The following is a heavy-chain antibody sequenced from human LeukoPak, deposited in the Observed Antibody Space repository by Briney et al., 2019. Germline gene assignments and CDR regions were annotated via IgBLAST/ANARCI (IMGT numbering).Heavy chain of an antibody. CDR3: AKVQTPYCSSTSCYNFDY. CDR2: IWSDGRNT. J-gene: IGHJ4*02. Sequence: GGSLRLSCVASGFTFSNSGMNWVRQAPGKGPEWVAVIWSDGRNTYYADSVKGRFTISRDNSKNTLYLQINSLRAEDTAVYYCAKVQTPYCSSTSCYNFDYWGQGTLVTVSS. CDR1: GFTFSNSG. V-gene: IGHV3-33*06. D-gene: IGHD2-2*02.